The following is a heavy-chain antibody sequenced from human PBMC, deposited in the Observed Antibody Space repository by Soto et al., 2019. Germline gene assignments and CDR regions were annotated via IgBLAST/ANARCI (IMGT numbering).Heavy chain of an antibody. Sequence: PGGSLRLSCAASGFTFSSYGMHWVRQAPGKGLEWVAVIWYDGSNKYYADSVKGRFTISRDNSKNTLYLQMNSLRAEDTAVYYCAKSGQAHYYDSIDYFDYWGQGTLVTVSS. CDR2: IWYDGSNK. CDR3: AKSGQAHYYDSIDYFDY. V-gene: IGHV3-33*06. D-gene: IGHD3-22*01. CDR1: GFTFSSYG. J-gene: IGHJ4*02.